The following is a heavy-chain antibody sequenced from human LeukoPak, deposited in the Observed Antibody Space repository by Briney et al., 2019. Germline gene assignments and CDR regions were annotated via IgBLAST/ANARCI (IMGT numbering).Heavy chain of an antibody. J-gene: IGHJ6*03. D-gene: IGHD7-27*01. CDR2: INHSGST. Sequence: SETLSLTCAVYGGSFSGYYWSWIRQPPGKGLEWIGEINHSGSTNYNPSLKSRVTISVDTSKNQFSLKLSSVTAADTAVYYCARSVWGFASYYYYMDVWGKGTTVTVSS. CDR1: GGSFSGYY. V-gene: IGHV4-34*01. CDR3: ARSVWGFASYYYYMDV.